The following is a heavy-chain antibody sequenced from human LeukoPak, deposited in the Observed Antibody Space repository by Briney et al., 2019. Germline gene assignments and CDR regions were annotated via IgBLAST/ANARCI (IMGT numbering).Heavy chain of an antibody. D-gene: IGHD5-18*01. V-gene: IGHV4-4*07. CDR3: ARAGYSYGPARYWYFDL. J-gene: IGHJ2*01. CDR2: IYTSGST. Sequence: SETLSLTCTVSGGSISNSYYYWSWIRQPAGKGLEWIWRIYTSGSTNYNPSLKSRVTMSVDTSKNQFSLKLSSVTAADTAVYYCARAGYSYGPARYWYFDLWGRGTLVTVSS. CDR1: GGSISNSYYY.